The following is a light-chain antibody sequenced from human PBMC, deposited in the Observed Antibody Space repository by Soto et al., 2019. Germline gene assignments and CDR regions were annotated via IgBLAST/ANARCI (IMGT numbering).Light chain of an antibody. CDR1: SSNIGNNY. CDR3: GTWDSSLSLWV. J-gene: IGLJ3*02. CDR2: ENN. V-gene: IGLV1-51*02. Sequence: QSVLTQPPSVSAAPGQKVTISCSGSSSNIGNNYVSWYQQLPGTAPKLLIYENNKRPSGIPDRFSGSKSGTSATLGITGIQTGDEGDYYCGTWDSSLSLWVFGGGTKLTVL.